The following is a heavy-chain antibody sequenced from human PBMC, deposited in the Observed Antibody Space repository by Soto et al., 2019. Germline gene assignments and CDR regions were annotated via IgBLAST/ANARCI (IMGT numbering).Heavy chain of an antibody. J-gene: IGHJ4*02. CDR1: GFTFDDYA. V-gene: IGHV3-9*01. Sequence: PGVSLRLSCAASGFTFDDYAMHWVRQAPGKGLEWVSGITWNSGTPGYADSVKGRFTISRDNAKNSLYLQMNSLRVEDTALFHCVREAINSGWSGGRKYYFDYWGQGALVTVSS. D-gene: IGHD6-19*01. CDR3: VREAINSGWSGGRKYYFDY. CDR2: ITWNSGTP.